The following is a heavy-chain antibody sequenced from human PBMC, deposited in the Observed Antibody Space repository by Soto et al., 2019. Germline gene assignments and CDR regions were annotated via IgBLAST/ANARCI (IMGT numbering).Heavy chain of an antibody. CDR3: ATFDPYIVNFDH. V-gene: IGHV1-24*01. D-gene: IGHD2-15*01. Sequence: ASVKVSCKVSGYTLTELSMHWVRQAPGKGLEWMGGFDPEDGETIYAQKFQGRVTMTEDTSTDTAYMELSSLRSEDTAVYYCATFDPYIVNFDHWGQGTLVTVSS. CDR1: GYTLTELS. CDR2: FDPEDGET. J-gene: IGHJ4*02.